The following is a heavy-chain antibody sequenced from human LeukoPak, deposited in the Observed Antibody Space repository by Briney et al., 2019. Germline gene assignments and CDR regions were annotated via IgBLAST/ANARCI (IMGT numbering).Heavy chain of an antibody. V-gene: IGHV4-39*07. D-gene: IGHD3-3*01. CDR2: IYYSGST. CDR3: AGSGYYRDYYYYMDV. J-gene: IGHJ6*03. Sequence: NASETLSLTCTVSGGSISSSSYYWGWIRQPPGKGLEWIGSIYYSGSTYYNPSLKSRVTISVDTSKNQFSLELSSVTAADTAVYYCAGSGYYRDYYYYMDVWGKGTTVTVSS. CDR1: GGSISSSSYY.